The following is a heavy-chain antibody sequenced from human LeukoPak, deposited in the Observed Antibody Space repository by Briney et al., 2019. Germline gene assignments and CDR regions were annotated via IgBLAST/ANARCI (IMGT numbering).Heavy chain of an antibody. V-gene: IGHV3-11*01. CDR1: EFTFSDYF. Sequence: GGSLRLSCAASEFTFSDYFMSWIRQAPGKGLEWVSCISSSGFTIYYGDSVKGRSTISRDNADNSLFLQMNSLRVEDTAVYYCARHGVRHVLDWYFPLWGRGTLVAVSS. J-gene: IGHJ2*01. CDR3: ARHGVRHVLDWYFPL. CDR2: ISSSGFTI. D-gene: IGHD3-16*01.